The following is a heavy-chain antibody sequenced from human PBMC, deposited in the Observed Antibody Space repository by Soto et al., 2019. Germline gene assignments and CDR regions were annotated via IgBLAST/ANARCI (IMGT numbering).Heavy chain of an antibody. V-gene: IGHV3-30*18. D-gene: IGHD3-22*01. CDR2: ISYDGSNK. CDR3: AKDSYYYDSSGYSAFSDAFDI. J-gene: IGHJ3*02. CDR1: GFTFSSYG. Sequence: QVQLVESGGGVVQPGRSLRLSCAASGFTFSSYGMHWVRQAPGKGLEWVAVISYDGSNKYYADSVKGRLTISRDNSKNTLYLQMNSLRAEDTAVYYCAKDSYYYDSSGYSAFSDAFDIWGQGTMVTVSS.